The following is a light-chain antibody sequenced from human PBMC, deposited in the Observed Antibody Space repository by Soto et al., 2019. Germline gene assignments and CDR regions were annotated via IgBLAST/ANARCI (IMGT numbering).Light chain of an antibody. Sequence: EIVLTQSPATLSLSPGERATLSCRASQSVSSYLAWYQQKPGQAPRLLIYDASNRATGIPARFSGSGSGTDFTLNSSRLGPEDFAVYYCQQRIKWPPLTFGGGTKVEIK. CDR3: QQRIKWPPLT. V-gene: IGKV3-11*01. J-gene: IGKJ4*01. CDR1: QSVSSY. CDR2: DAS.